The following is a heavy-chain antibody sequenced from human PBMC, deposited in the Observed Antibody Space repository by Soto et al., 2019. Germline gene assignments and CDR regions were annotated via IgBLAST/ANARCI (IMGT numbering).Heavy chain of an antibody. CDR2: IYWDDDK. CDR3: AHKSYYDSSGYYETPFDY. D-gene: IGHD3-22*01. CDR1: GFSLSTSGVG. J-gene: IGHJ4*02. Sequence: QITLKESGPTLMKPTQTLTLTCTFSGFSLSTSGVGVGWIRQPPGKALEWLALIYWDDDKRYSPSLKSRLTITKDTSKNQVVLTMTNMDPVDTATYYCAHKSYYDSSGYYETPFDYWGQGTLVTVSS. V-gene: IGHV2-5*02.